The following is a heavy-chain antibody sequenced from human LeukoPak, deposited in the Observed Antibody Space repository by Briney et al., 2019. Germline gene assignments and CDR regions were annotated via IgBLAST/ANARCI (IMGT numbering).Heavy chain of an antibody. V-gene: IGHV3-7*01. CDR2: IKQDGSDK. D-gene: IGHD2-21*02. Sequence: GGSLRLSCAACGFTFSSYAMTWVRQAPGKGLEWVANIKQDGSDKYYVDPVKGRFTISRDNAKNSRYLQMNSLRAEDTAVYYCARDIVVVTANMDVWGKGTTVTVSS. CDR3: ARDIVVVTANMDV. J-gene: IGHJ6*03. CDR1: GFTFSSYA.